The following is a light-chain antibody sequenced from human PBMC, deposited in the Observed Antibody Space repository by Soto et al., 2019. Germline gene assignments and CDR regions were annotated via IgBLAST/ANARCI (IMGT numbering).Light chain of an antibody. CDR2: AAS. CDR1: QSVSSSY. CDR3: QQYGSSPRT. Sequence: EIVLTQSPGTLSLSPGERATLSCGASQSVSSSYLAWYQQKPGQAPRLLVYAASSRATGIPDRFSGSGSGTDFTLTISRLEPEDFAVYYCQQYGSSPRTFGQGTRWIS. V-gene: IGKV3-20*01. J-gene: IGKJ1*01.